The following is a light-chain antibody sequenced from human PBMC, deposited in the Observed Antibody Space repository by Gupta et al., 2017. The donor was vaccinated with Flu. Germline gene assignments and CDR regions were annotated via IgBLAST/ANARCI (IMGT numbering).Light chain of an antibody. CDR1: QSVSSSY. CDR2: GAS. CDR3: QQYGSSPKIT. J-gene: IGKJ5*01. Sequence: LSPGERATLSCRASQSVSSSYLAWYQQKPGQAPRLLIYGASSRATGIPDRFSGSGSGTDFTLTISRLEPEDFAVYYCQQYGSSPKITFGQG. V-gene: IGKV3-20*01.